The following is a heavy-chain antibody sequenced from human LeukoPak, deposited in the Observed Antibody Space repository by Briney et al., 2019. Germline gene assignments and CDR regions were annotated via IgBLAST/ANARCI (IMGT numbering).Heavy chain of an antibody. D-gene: IGHD5-18*01. CDR1: GYSFTSHW. V-gene: IGHV5-51*01. CDR2: IYPGDSDT. CDR3: ARRRYNYGWDY. J-gene: IGHJ4*02. Sequence: GQSLHSSSKGSGYSFTSHWIGWVREMPGKGLEWMGIIYPGDSDTRYSPSFQGQVTISADKSISTAYLQWSSLKASDTAMYYCARRRYNYGWDYWGQASMDPVSS.